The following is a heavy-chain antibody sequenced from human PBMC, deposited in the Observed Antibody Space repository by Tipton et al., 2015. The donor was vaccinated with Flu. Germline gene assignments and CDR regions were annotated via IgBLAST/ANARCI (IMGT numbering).Heavy chain of an antibody. CDR2: INHTGNT. CDR3: ARGDVSANAYLDS. Sequence: TLSLTCAVYNGPFSGYYWSWIRQPPGKGLEWIGEINHTGNTNYNPSLKSRVTMSVDTSKNQFSLKVTSLTAADTAVYYCARGDVSANAYLDSWGRGTLVTVSS. D-gene: IGHD5/OR15-5a*01. CDR1: NGPFSGYY. J-gene: IGHJ4*02. V-gene: IGHV4-34*01.